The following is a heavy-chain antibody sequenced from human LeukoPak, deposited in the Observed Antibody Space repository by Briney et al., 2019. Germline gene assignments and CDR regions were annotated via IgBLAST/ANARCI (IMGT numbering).Heavy chain of an antibody. J-gene: IGHJ3*02. CDR1: GGSISSYY. D-gene: IGHD1-1*01. CDR3: ARAGYRDAFIS. V-gene: IGHV4-59*01. Sequence: SETLSLTCTVSGGSISSYYWSWIRQPPGKGLEWIGYIYYSGSTNYNPSLKSRVTISVDTSKNQFSLKLNSVTAADTAVYYCARAGYRDAFISGAKGQWSPSLQ. CDR2: IYYSGST.